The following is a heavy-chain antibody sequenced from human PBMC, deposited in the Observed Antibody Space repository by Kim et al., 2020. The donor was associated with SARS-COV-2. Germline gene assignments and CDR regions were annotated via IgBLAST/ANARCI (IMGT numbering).Heavy chain of an antibody. CDR2: ISSSGSTV. J-gene: IGHJ4*02. CDR3: SRARAHGGNFYY. V-gene: IGHV3-48*03. D-gene: IGHD2-21*01. Sequence: GGSLRLSCVVSGFTLRNYEMNWVRQAPGKGLEWVSFISSSGSTVYYAHSVEGRFTISRDNAKNTIFLQLSSLTAEDTALYFCSRARAHGGNFYYWGQGTLVTVSA. CDR1: GFTLRNYE.